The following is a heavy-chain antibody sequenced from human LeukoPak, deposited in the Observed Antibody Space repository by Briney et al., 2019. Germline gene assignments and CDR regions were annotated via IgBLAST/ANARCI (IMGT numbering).Heavy chain of an antibody. D-gene: IGHD1-26*01. CDR1: GYTLTELS. CDR3: ATVLKGATSSHFDY. J-gene: IGHJ4*02. Sequence: ASVKISCKVSGYTLTELSMHWVRQAPGKGLEWMGGFDPEEGETIYAQKFQGRVTMTEDTSTDTAYMELSSLRSEDTAVYYRATVLKGATSSHFDYWGQGTLVTVSS. CDR2: FDPEEGET. V-gene: IGHV1-24*01.